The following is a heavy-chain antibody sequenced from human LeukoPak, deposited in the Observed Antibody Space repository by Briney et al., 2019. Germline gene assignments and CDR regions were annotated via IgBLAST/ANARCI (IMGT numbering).Heavy chain of an antibody. CDR2: ISGSGGST. CDR1: GFTFSSYG. V-gene: IGHV3-23*01. J-gene: IGHJ6*03. Sequence: GGSLRLSCAASGFTFSSYGMSWVRQAPGKGLEWVSTISGSGGSTYYADSVKGRFTISRDNSKNTLYLQLNSLRAEDTAVYYCARDSSYSSSWYDSGYYYYMDVWGKGTTVTVSS. D-gene: IGHD6-13*01. CDR3: ARDSSYSSSWYDSGYYYYMDV.